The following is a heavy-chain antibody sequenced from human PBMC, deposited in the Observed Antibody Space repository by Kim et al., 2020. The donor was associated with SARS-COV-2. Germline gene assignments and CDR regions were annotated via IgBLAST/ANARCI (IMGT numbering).Heavy chain of an antibody. Sequence: ASVKVSCKASGYTFTGYYMHWVRQAPGQGLEWMGRINPNSGGTNYAQKFQGRVTMTRDTSITTAYMELSSLRSDDTARYYCARGQLAPFDYWGQGTLVTVSS. V-gene: IGHV1-2*06. CDR3: ARGQLAPFDY. D-gene: IGHD6-6*01. CDR2: INPNSGGT. J-gene: IGHJ4*02. CDR1: GYTFTGYY.